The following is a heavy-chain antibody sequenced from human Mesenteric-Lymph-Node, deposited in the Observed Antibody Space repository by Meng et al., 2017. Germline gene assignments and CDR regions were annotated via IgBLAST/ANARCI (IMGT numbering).Heavy chain of an antibody. CDR1: GFTLSSYW. D-gene: IGHD2-21*02. CDR2: INSDGSTT. CDR3: ARVQVVVTGFDP. V-gene: IGHV3-74*01. Sequence: EVQLVESGGGLVQPGGPLRLSCAASGFTLSSYWMHWVRQAPGEGLVWVSRINSDGSTTSYADSVKGRFTISRDSAKNTLYLQMNSLRAEDTAVYYCARVQVVVTGFDPWGQGTLVTVSS. J-gene: IGHJ5*02.